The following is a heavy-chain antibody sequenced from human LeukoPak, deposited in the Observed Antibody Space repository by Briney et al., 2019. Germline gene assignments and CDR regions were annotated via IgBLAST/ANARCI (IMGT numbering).Heavy chain of an antibody. J-gene: IGHJ4*02. D-gene: IGHD3-10*01. Sequence: SETLSLTCTVSGASISSYYWSWIRQPAGKGLEWIGRIYTSGSTIYNPSLKSRVTISEERSKNQISLKLSSVTAADTAVYYCARSVPYGSGSYYDYWGQGTLVTVSS. CDR1: GASISSYY. CDR3: ARSVPYGSGSYYDY. V-gene: IGHV4-4*07. CDR2: IYTSGST.